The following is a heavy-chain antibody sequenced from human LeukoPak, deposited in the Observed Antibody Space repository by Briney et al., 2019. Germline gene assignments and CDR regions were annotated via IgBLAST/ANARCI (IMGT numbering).Heavy chain of an antibody. J-gene: IGHJ4*02. V-gene: IGHV3-48*01. CDR2: IGRDSGTM. CDR1: GFIFSDSN. CDR3: AKPNGGTNDY. Sequence: GGSLRLSCAASGFIFSDSNMNWVRQTPGKGLEWISYIGRDSGTMYADSVKGRFTISRDNSKNTLYLQMNSLRAEDTAVYYCAKPNGGTNDYWGQGTLVTVSS. D-gene: IGHD1-1*01.